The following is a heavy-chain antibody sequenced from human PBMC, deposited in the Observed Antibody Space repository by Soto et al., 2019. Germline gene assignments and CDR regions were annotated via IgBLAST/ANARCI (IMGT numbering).Heavy chain of an antibody. J-gene: IGHJ5*02. Sequence: EVQLLESGGGLVQPGGSLRLSCAASGFTFSSYAMSWVRQAPGKGLEWVSAISGSGGSTYYADSVKGRFTISRDNSKNTLYLHMNSLRAEDTAVYYCAKDLKSGSYGRGWFDPWGQGTLVTVSS. CDR2: ISGSGGST. D-gene: IGHD1-26*01. CDR1: GFTFSSYA. V-gene: IGHV3-23*01. CDR3: AKDLKSGSYGRGWFDP.